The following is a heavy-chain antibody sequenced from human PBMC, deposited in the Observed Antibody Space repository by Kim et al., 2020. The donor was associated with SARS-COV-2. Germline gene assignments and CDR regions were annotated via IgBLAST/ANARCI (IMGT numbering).Heavy chain of an antibody. CDR3: ARDPGVEGYCSGGSCYSGHDAVDI. CDR1: GDSVSSNSAA. J-gene: IGHJ3*02. CDR2: TYYRSKWYN. Sequence: SQTLSLTCAISGDSVSSNSAAWNWIRQSPSRGLEWLGRTYYRSKWYNDYAVSVKSRITINPDTSKNQFSLQLNSVTPEDTAVYYCARDPGVEGYCSGGSCYSGHDAVDIWGQGTMVTVSS. D-gene: IGHD2-15*01. V-gene: IGHV6-1*01.